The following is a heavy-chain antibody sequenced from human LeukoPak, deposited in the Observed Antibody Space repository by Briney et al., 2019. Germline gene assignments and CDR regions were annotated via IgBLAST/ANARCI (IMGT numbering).Heavy chain of an antibody. Sequence: SGGSLRLSCAASGFTFSTYGMNWVRQAPGKGLEWVSGISGSGSNTYYPDSVKGRFTISRDNSKNTLYLQMNSLRAEDTAVYYCAKAPYSGSYYCFDYWGQGTLVTVSS. J-gene: IGHJ4*02. D-gene: IGHD1-26*01. V-gene: IGHV3-23*01. CDR1: GFTFSTYG. CDR3: AKAPYSGSYYCFDY. CDR2: ISGSGSNT.